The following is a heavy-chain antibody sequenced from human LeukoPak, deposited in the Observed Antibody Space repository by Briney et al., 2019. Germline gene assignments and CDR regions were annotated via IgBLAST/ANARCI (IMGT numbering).Heavy chain of an antibody. CDR2: ISYDGSNK. D-gene: IGHD4-17*01. J-gene: IGHJ4*02. CDR3: ARDLGDYDDY. V-gene: IGHV3-30-3*01. CDR1: VFIFSSYS. Sequence: GGSLRLSCAASVFIFSSYSMRWVHQAPCKGLEWVAVISYDGSNKYYADSVKGRFTISRDNSKNTLYLQMNSLRAEDTAVYYCARDLGDYDDYWGQGTLVTVSS.